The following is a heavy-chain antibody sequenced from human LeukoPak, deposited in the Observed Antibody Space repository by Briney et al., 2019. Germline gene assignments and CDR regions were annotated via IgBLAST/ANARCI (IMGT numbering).Heavy chain of an antibody. Sequence: GGSLRLSCAASGFTFSSYSMNWVRQAPGKGLEWVSSISTSSSYIHYADSVKGRFTISRDNARNSLYLQMNSLRAEDTAVYYCARGLGGVDYWGQGTLVTVSS. CDR2: ISTSSSYI. CDR3: ARGLGGVDY. V-gene: IGHV3-21*01. CDR1: GFTFSSYS. D-gene: IGHD3-10*01. J-gene: IGHJ4*02.